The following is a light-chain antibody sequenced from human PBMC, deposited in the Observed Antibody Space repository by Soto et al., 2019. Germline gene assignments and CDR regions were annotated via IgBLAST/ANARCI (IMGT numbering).Light chain of an antibody. CDR3: CSYAGSSTFDVV. Sequence: QSALTQPASVSGSPGQAITISCTGTSSDVGSYNFVSWYQQHPGKAPKLMIYEGSKRPSGVSNRFSGSESGNTASLTISGLQAEDEADYYCCSYAGSSTFDVVFGGGTKVTVL. CDR2: EGS. CDR1: SSDVGSYNF. V-gene: IGLV2-23*03. J-gene: IGLJ2*01.